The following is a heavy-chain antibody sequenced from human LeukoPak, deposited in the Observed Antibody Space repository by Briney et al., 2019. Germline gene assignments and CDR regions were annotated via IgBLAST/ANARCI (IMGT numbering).Heavy chain of an antibody. CDR1: GYTFTGYY. Sequence: ASVKVSCKASGYTFTGYYMHWVRQAPGQGLEWMGWINPNSGGTNYAQKFQGWVTMTRDTSISTAYMELSRLRSDDTAVYYCARDGIAVAGHHPGDYWGQGTLVTVSS. D-gene: IGHD6-19*01. CDR2: INPNSGGT. V-gene: IGHV1-2*04. J-gene: IGHJ4*02. CDR3: ARDGIAVAGHHPGDY.